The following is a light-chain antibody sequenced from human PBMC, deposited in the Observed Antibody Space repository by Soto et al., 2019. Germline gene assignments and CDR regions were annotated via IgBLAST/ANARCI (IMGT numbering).Light chain of an antibody. CDR2: GAS. V-gene: IGKV3-20*01. CDR3: QHYVTSSIT. J-gene: IGKJ5*01. CDR1: QSVSSNY. Sequence: EIVLTQSPGTLSLSPGESATLSCRASQSVSSNYLAWYQQKPGQAPRLLMYGASSRATGTPDRISGGGSGTDFTLTISRLEPEDFAVYYCQHYVTSSITFGQGTRLEIK.